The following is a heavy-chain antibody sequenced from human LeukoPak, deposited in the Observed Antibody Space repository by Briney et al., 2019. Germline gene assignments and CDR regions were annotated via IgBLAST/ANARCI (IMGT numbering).Heavy chain of an antibody. CDR2: IYSGGST. CDR3: ARDGIWENRMDV. D-gene: IGHD1-26*01. V-gene: IGHV3-53*01. CDR1: GFTVSSND. Sequence: GGSLRLSCAASGFTVSSNDMGWVRQDPGKGLGWVSVIYSGGSTYYAASVKGRFTISRDNSKTTLYLQMNSLRAEDTAVYYCARDGIWENRMDVWGQGTTVTVSS. J-gene: IGHJ6*02.